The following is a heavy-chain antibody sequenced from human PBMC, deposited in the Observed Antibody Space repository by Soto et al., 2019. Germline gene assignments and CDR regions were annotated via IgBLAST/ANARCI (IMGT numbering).Heavy chain of an antibody. V-gene: IGHV1-18*01. J-gene: IGHJ3*02. D-gene: IGHD2-2*02. CDR1: RDEFTSSG. Sequence: GASVKVGSKTSRDEFTSSGISWGRQSPGQGLEWMGWISGYNGNTNYAQKFRGRVTMTTDTSTTTAYMEVRSLRSEDTAVYYCARAHGYCNMTICYIDTFDIWGQGTIVTLSS. CDR2: ISGYNGNT. CDR3: ARAHGYCNMTICYIDTFDI.